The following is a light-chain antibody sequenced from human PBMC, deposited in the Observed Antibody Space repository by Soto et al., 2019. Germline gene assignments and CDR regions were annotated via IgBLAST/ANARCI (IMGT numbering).Light chain of an antibody. J-gene: IGLJ2*01. V-gene: IGLV2-14*01. CDR3: SSYTSSSTLL. CDR2: EVS. Sequence: QSVLTQAAAVSGSPGQSITISCTGTSSDVGGYNYVSWYQQHPGKVPKLMIYEVSNRPSGVSNRFSGSKSGNTASLTISGLQAEDEADYYCSSYTSSSTLLFGGGTKVTVL. CDR1: SSDVGGYNY.